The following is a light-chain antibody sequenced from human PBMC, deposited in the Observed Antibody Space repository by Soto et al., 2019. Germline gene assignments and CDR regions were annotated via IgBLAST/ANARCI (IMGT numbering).Light chain of an antibody. CDR1: SSNIGAGYD. CDR3: QSYDSSLRLAV. V-gene: IGLV1-40*01. J-gene: IGLJ3*02. CDR2: VSR. Sequence: QSVLTQPPSVSGAPGQRVTISCSGSSSNIGAGYDVHWYQQLPGTAPRLLIYVSRNRPSGVPDRFSGSKSGTSASLAITGLRTDDEADYYCQSYDSSLRLAVFGGGTKLTVL.